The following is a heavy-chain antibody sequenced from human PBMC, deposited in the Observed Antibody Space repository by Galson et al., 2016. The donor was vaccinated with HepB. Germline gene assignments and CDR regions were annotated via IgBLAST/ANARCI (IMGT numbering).Heavy chain of an antibody. CDR1: GYTFTTYG. D-gene: IGHD6-19*01. CDR3: ARDDSGGWYGFHYGMDV. Sequence: SVKVSCKASGYTFTTYGISWVRQAPGQGLEWMGWISAYNGNTNYAQKLQGRVTMTTDTSTSTAYMELRSLRSDDTAVYYCARDDSGGWYGFHYGMDVWGQGTTATVSS. J-gene: IGHJ6*02. CDR2: ISAYNGNT. V-gene: IGHV1-18*01.